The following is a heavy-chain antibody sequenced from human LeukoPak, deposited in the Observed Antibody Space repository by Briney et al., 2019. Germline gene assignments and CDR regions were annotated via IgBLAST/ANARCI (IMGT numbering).Heavy chain of an antibody. J-gene: IGHJ5*02. CDR3: ARYRGPGTTSCWFDP. D-gene: IGHD1-7*01. V-gene: IGHV1-18*01. CDR1: GYTFTSYG. CDR2: ISAYNGNT. Sequence: ASVKVSCKASGYTFTSYGITWVRQAPGQGLEWMGWISAYNGNTNYAQKLQGRFTLTTDTSTSTASMELRSLSSDDTAVYYCARYRGPGTTSCWFDPWGQGTLVTVSS.